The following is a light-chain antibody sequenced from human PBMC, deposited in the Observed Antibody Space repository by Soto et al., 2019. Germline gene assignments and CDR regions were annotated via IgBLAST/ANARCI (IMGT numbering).Light chain of an antibody. Sequence: EIVMTQSPATLSVSPGERATLSCRASQSVYSNLAWYQQKPGQAPRLLIYDASTRATGIPARFSGSGSGTEFTLTISSLQSEDFAVYYCQQYTNWPPLTFGGGTKVEIK. CDR2: DAS. J-gene: IGKJ4*01. CDR3: QQYTNWPPLT. CDR1: QSVYSN. V-gene: IGKV3-15*01.